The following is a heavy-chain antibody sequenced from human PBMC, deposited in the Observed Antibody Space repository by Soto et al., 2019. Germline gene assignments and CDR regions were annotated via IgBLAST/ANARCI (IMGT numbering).Heavy chain of an antibody. CDR2: ISSSSSTI. J-gene: IGHJ4*02. Sequence: LRLSCEASGFTFSSYSMNWVRQAPGKGLEWVSYISSSSSTIYYADSVKGRFTISRDNAKNSLYLQVNSLRDEDTAVYYCARVSRRSSSWHYWGQGTPVTVSS. CDR1: GFTFSSYS. CDR3: ARVSRRSSSWHY. V-gene: IGHV3-48*02. D-gene: IGHD6-6*01.